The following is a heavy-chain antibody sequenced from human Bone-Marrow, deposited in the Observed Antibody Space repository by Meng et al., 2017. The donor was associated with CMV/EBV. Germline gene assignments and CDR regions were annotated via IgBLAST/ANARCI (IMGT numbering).Heavy chain of an antibody. J-gene: IGHJ5*02. V-gene: IGHV3-66*02. CDR2: IYSGGST. CDR3: ARARHDFWSGYYSGWFDP. D-gene: IGHD3-3*01. Sequence: GGSLRLSCAASGFTVSGNYMSWVRQAPGKGLGWVSVIYSGGSTSYADAVKGRLTISRDNSKNTLYLQMNSLRAEDPAVYYCARARHDFWSGYYSGWFDPWGQGALVTGSS. CDR1: GFTVSGNY.